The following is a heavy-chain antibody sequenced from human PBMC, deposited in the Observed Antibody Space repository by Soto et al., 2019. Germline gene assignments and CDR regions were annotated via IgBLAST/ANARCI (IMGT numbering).Heavy chain of an antibody. CDR1: GGTFSSYA. Sequence: QVQLVQSGAEVKKPGSSVKVSCKASGGTFSSYAISWVRQAPGQGLEWMGGIIPIFGTANYAQKFPGRVTITADKSTSTAYMELSSLRSEDTAVYYCASRYCSSTSCYPYYYYGMDVWGQGTTVTVSS. CDR3: ASRYCSSTSCYPYYYYGMDV. V-gene: IGHV1-69*06. D-gene: IGHD2-2*01. J-gene: IGHJ6*02. CDR2: IIPIFGTA.